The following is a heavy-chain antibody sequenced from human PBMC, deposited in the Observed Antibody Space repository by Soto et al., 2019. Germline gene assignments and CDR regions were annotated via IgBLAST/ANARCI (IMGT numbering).Heavy chain of an antibody. Sequence: SETLSVTCTVSGASISNPEWWHWVRQPPGKGLEWIGEVHHSGDTNYNPSLKSRVTMSVDKSKNQFSLMLTSVTAADTAVYYCAKWHTLNPWGQGNLVTVSS. CDR2: VHHSGDT. D-gene: IGHD2-8*01. CDR1: GASISNPEW. CDR3: AKWHTLNP. V-gene: IGHV4-4*02. J-gene: IGHJ5*02.